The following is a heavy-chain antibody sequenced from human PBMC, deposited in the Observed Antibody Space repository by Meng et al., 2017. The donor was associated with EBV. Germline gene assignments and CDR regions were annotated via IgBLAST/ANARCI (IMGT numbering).Heavy chain of an antibody. CDR2: ISAYNGNT. CDR3: ARVRTFGGVIPPDY. Sequence: VQLGQPGAEWKNPGASRKASCKAAGYSFTSHGIRWVRQAPGQGLEWMGWISAYNGNTNYAQKLQGRVTMTTDTSTSTAYMELRSLRSDDTAVYYCARVRTFGGVIPPDYWGQGTLVTVSS. J-gene: IGHJ4*02. D-gene: IGHD3-16*02. V-gene: IGHV1-18*01. CDR1: GYSFTSHG.